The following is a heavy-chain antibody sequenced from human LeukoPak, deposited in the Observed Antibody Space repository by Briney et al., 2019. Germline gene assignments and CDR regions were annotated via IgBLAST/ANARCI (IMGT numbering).Heavy chain of an antibody. Sequence: GGPLRLSCAASGFTFTTHAVSWVRQAPGKGLEWVSALSPSGGITYYADSVKGRFTISRDNSKNTLYLQMNSLRAEDTAVYYCAKGVNYFVLEYWGQGTLVTISS. J-gene: IGHJ4*02. CDR3: AKGVNYFVLEY. CDR1: GFTFTTHA. V-gene: IGHV3-23*01. D-gene: IGHD3-10*02. CDR2: LSPSGGIT.